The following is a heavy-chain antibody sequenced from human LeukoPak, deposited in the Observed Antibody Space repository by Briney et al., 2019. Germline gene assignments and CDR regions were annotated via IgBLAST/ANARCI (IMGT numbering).Heavy chain of an antibody. CDR2: ISSISSTI. V-gene: IGHV3-48*01. CDR1: GFTFSSYS. J-gene: IGHJ4*02. Sequence: PGGSLRLSCAASGFTFSSYSMNWVRQAPGKGLECVSYISSISSTIYYADSVKGRFTISRDNAKNPLYLQMNSLRAEDTAVYYCASENHRLDYYFDYWGQGTLVTVSS. D-gene: IGHD1-14*01. CDR3: ASENHRLDYYFDY.